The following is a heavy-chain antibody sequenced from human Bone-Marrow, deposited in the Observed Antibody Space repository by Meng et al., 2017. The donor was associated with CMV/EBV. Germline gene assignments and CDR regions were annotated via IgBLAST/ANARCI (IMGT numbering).Heavy chain of an antibody. CDR1: GGSFSGYY. V-gene: IGHV4-59*01. J-gene: IGHJ4*02. CDR3: ARDFYGSGSYWDY. D-gene: IGHD3-10*01. Sequence: SETLSLTCAVYGGSFSGYYWSWIRQPPGKGLEWIGYIYYSGSTNYNPSLKSRVTISVDTSKNQFSLKLSSVTAADTAVYYCARDFYGSGSYWDYWGQGTLVTVSS. CDR2: IYYSGST.